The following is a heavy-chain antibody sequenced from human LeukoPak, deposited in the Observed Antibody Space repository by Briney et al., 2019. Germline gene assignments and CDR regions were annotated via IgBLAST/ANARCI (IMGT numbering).Heavy chain of an antibody. CDR1: GFTFSSYS. V-gene: IGHV3-21*01. J-gene: IGHJ4*02. CDR2: ISSSSYI. D-gene: IGHD5-18*01. CDR3: ARDGRGYSYGSDY. Sequence: GGSLRLSCAASGFTFSSYSMNWVRQAPGKGLEWVSSISSSSYIYYADSVKGRFTISRDNAKNSLYLQMNSLRAEDTAVYYCARDGRGYSYGSDYWGQGTLVTVSS.